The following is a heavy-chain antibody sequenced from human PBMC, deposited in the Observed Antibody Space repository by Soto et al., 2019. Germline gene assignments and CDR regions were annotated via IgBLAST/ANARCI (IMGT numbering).Heavy chain of an antibody. J-gene: IGHJ6*02. V-gene: IGHV1-18*04. Sequence: QVQLVQSGAEVKKPGASVKVSCKASGYTFTSYGLSWVRQAPGQELEWMGWISAYNGNTNYTQKLQGKVTMTTDTSTSTAYMELRSLRSDDTDVYYCARGWGTVIGFYCGLDVWGQGTTVTVSS. CDR2: ISAYNGNT. CDR3: ARGWGTVIGFYCGLDV. CDR1: GYTFTSYG. D-gene: IGHD4-17*01.